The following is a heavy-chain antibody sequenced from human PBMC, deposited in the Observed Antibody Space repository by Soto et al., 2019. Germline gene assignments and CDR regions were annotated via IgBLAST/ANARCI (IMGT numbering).Heavy chain of an antibody. CDR3: ARQHNDLWTDSPDFDY. D-gene: IGHD3-9*01. CDR2: ISAYNHQA. V-gene: IGHV1-18*04. J-gene: IGHJ4*02. Sequence: QVQLVQSGAEVKKPGASVKVSCKASGYHYHNYGVTGVRQAPGQGLEWMGWISAYNHQANYAPNIQDRVTMTIDTSTSTAHMEMRSLRPDDTAVYYCARQHNDLWTDSPDFDYWGQGTLVTVSA. CDR1: GYHYHNYG.